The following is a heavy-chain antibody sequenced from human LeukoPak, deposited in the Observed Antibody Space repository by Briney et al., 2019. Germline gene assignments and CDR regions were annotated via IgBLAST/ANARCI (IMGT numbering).Heavy chain of an antibody. V-gene: IGHV4-34*01. Sequence: SETLSLTCAVYGGSFSGYYWSWIRQPPGKGLEWIGEINHSGSTNYNPSLKSRVTISVDTSKNQFSLKLSSVTAADTAVYYCARGRKSGSYYPYYFDYWGQGTLVTVS. CDR1: GGSFSGYY. CDR3: ARGRKSGSYYPYYFDY. D-gene: IGHD1-26*01. J-gene: IGHJ4*02. CDR2: INHSGST.